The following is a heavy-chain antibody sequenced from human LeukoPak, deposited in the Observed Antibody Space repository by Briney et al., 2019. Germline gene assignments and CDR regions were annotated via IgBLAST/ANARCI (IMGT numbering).Heavy chain of an antibody. CDR2: INPNTGDT. J-gene: IGHJ4*02. Sequence: ASVNVSCKASGYTFTGYFLFWVRQAPGQGRAGMGWINPNTGDTKYGQKFQGRVTLTRDTSIKTTYMELSSLRSDDTAVYYCARDERFCNGDNHYPDLGYWGQGTLVTVSS. CDR1: GYTFTGYF. D-gene: IGHD2-15*01. CDR3: ARDERFCNGDNHYPDLGY. V-gene: IGHV1-2*02.